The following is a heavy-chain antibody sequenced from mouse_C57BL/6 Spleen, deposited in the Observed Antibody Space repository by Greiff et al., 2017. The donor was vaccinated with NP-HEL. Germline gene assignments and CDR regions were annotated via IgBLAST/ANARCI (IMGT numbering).Heavy chain of an antibody. J-gene: IGHJ4*01. D-gene: IGHD2-3*01. CDR1: GFSLTSYG. Sequence: QVQLKESGPGLVQPSQSLSITCTVSGFSLTSYGVHWVRQSPGKGLEWLGVIWSGGSTDYNAAFISRLSISKDNAKSQVFFKMNSLQSDDTAIYYCDRKVLLHYYAMDDWGQGTSVTVSS. V-gene: IGHV2-2*01. CDR3: DRKVLLHYYAMDD. CDR2: IWSGGST.